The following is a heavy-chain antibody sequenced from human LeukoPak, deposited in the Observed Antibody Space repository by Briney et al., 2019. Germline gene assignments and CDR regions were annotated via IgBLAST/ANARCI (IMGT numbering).Heavy chain of an antibody. V-gene: IGHV4-34*01. CDR1: GGSFSGYY. J-gene: IGHJ6*02. CDR3: ARLGYYDSSGYYPGYYYYGMDV. D-gene: IGHD3-22*01. CDR2: INHSGST. Sequence: SETLSLTCAVYGGSFSGYYWSWIRQPPGKGLEWIGEINHSGSTNYNPSLKSRVTISVDTSKNQFSLKLSSVTAADTAVYYCARLGYYDSSGYYPGYYYYGMDVWGQGTTVTVSS.